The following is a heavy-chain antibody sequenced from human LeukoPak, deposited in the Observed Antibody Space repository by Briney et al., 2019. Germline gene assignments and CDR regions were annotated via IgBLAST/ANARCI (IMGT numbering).Heavy chain of an antibody. CDR1: GFTFSSYG. CDR3: AKATYSSGWLSDY. CDR2: ISYDGSNK. J-gene: IGHJ4*02. V-gene: IGHV3-30*18. Sequence: GGTLRFSCAASGFTFSSYGMSWVRQAPGKGLEWVAVISYDGSNKYYADSVKGRFTISRDNSKNTLNLQMNSLRAEDTAVYYCAKATYSSGWLSDYWGQGTLVTVSS. D-gene: IGHD6-19*01.